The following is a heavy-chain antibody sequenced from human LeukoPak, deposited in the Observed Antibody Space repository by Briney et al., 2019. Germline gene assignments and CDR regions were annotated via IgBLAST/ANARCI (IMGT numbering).Heavy chain of an antibody. V-gene: IGHV1-2*02. Sequence: ASVKVSCKASGYTFTGYYMHWVRQAPGQGLEWMGWINPNSGGTNYAQKFQGRVTMTRDTSISTAYMELSRLRSDDTAVYYCARANPTSMIVVVITPPGFDYWGQGTLVTVSS. CDR2: INPNSGGT. CDR1: GYTFTGYY. D-gene: IGHD3-22*01. J-gene: IGHJ4*02. CDR3: ARANPTSMIVVVITPPGFDY.